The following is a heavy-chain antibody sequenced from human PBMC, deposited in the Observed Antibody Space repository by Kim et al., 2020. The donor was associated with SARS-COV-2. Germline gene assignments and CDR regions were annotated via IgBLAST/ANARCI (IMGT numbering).Heavy chain of an antibody. D-gene: IGHD3-22*01. V-gene: IGHV3-64*01. J-gene: IGHJ4*02. CDR3: ARERYYDSSGYSLPNDY. CDR2: ISSNGGST. CDR1: GFTFSSYA. Sequence: GGSLRLSCAASGFTFSSYAMHWVRQAPGKGLEYVSAISSNGGSTYYANSVKGRFTISRDNSKNTLYLQMGSLRAEDMAVYYCARERYYDSSGYSLPNDYWGQGTLVTVSS.